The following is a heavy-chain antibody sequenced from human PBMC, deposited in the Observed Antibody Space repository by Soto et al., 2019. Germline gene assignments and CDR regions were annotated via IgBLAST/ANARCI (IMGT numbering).Heavy chain of an antibody. CDR1: GFTFSSYW. CDR3: ARERRDVVVVAATLRSGWFDP. CDR2: IKQDGSEK. Sequence: LRLSCAASGFTFSSYWMSWVRQAPGKGLEWVANIKQDGSEKYYVDSVKGRFTISRDNAKNSLYLQMNSLRAEDTAVYYCARERRDVVVVAATLRSGWFDPWGQGTLVTVSS. D-gene: IGHD2-15*01. V-gene: IGHV3-7*01. J-gene: IGHJ5*02.